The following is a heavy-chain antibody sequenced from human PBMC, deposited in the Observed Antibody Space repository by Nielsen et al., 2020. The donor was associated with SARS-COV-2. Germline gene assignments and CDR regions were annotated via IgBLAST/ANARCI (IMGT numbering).Heavy chain of an antibody. CDR1: GYTFTSYY. J-gene: IGHJ4*02. Sequence: ASVKVSCKASGYTFTSYYMHWVRQAPGQGLEWMGIINLSGGSTSYAQKFQGRVTMTRDTSTSTVYMELSSLRSEDTAVFYCARVRGSCSSSTCPMDYWGQGTLVTVSS. CDR2: INLSGGST. D-gene: IGHD2-2*01. V-gene: IGHV1-46*01. CDR3: ARVRGSCSSSTCPMDY.